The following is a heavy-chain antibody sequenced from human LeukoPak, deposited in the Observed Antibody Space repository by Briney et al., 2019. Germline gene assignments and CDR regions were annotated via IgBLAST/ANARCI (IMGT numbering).Heavy chain of an antibody. CDR3: ARQETYYYDSSGLGNWFDP. V-gene: IGHV5-51*01. CDR2: IYPGDSDT. J-gene: IGHJ5*02. Sequence: GASVKVSCKAFGYTFTGYWIGWVRQMPGKGLEWMGIIYPGDSDTRYSPSFQGQVTISADKSISTAYLQWSSLKASDTAMYYCARQETYYYDSSGLGNWFDPWGQGTLVTVSS. CDR1: GYTFTGYW. D-gene: IGHD3-22*01.